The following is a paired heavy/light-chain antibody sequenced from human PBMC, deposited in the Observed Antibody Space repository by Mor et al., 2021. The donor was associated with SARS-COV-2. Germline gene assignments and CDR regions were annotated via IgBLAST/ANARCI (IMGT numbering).Light chain of an antibody. V-gene: IGLV1-40*01. CDR2: GNS. J-gene: IGLJ3*02. CDR1: SSNIGAGSD. CDR3: QSYDNSLSALRV. Sequence: QSVLTQPPSVSGAPGQRVTISCTGTSSNIGAGSDVHWYQQLPGTAPKLLIYGNSNRPSGVPDRFSGSKSGTSASLAISGLQAEDEADYYCQSYDNSLSALRVFGGGTKLTVL.
Heavy chain of an antibody. CDR3: AHEDIVVVTDGFHI. J-gene: IGHJ3*02. V-gene: IGHV2-5*01. Sequence: QITLKESGPTLVKPTQTLTLTCSFSGFSLSTSGLGVGWIRQPPGKALEYLGIIYWNDDRHYRPSLKSRLTITKDTSKNQVVLTMTNMDPVDTATYFCAHEDIVVVTDGFHIWGPGTRVTVSS. CDR2: IYWNDDR. D-gene: IGHD2-15*01. CDR1: GFSLSTSGLG.